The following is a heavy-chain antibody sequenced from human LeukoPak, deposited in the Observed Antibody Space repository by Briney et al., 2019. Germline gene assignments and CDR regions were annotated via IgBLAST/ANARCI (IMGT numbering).Heavy chain of an antibody. CDR1: GFTFSSFW. CDR2: IKQDESQK. Sequence: GGSLRLSCAASGFTFSSFWMSWVRQAPGKGLEWVANIKQDESQKYYVDSVKGRFTISRDNAKNSLYLQMNSLRAEDTAVYYCARDKIEGPTKLDYWGQGILVTVSS. V-gene: IGHV3-7*01. J-gene: IGHJ4*02. D-gene: IGHD1-1*01. CDR3: ARDKIEGPTKLDY.